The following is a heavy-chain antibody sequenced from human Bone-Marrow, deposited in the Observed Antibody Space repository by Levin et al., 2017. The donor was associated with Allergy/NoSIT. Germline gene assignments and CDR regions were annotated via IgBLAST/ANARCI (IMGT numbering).Heavy chain of an antibody. CDR2: IKQDGTEI. V-gene: IGHV3-7*01. CDR3: ARGLSRGSGYDFLFAY. D-gene: IGHD5-12*01. CDR1: EFTFSDYW. J-gene: IGHJ4*02. Sequence: LSLTCATSEFTFSDYWMTWVRQPPGRGLEWVANIKQDGTEIYYVDSVKGRFTISRDNAKNTLYLQMNSLRAEDTAVYYCARGLSRGSGYDFLFAYWGQGTLVTVSS.